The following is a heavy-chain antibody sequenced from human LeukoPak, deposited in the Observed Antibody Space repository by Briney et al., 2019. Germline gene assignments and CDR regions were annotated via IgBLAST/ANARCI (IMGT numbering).Heavy chain of an antibody. CDR3: VKSYSGWTGKS. J-gene: IGHJ5*02. CDR2: IYGGGSI. V-gene: IGHV3-66*01. Sequence: GGSLRLSCAASGFSVSSNYMSWVRQAPGKRLESVSVIYGGGSIHYADSVKGRFTISRDNSKSTLSLQMNSLRDEDTAVYYCVKSYSGWTGKSWGQGTLVTVSS. CDR1: GFSVSSNY. D-gene: IGHD6-19*01.